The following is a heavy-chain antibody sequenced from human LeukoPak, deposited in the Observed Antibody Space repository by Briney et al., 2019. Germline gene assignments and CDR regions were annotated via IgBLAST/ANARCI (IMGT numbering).Heavy chain of an antibody. V-gene: IGHV1-46*01. CDR3: ARASGKAGTTLNFDY. J-gene: IGHJ4*02. CDR1: GYTFTSYY. Sequence: ASVKVSCKASGYTFTSYYMHWVRQAPGQGLEWMGIINPSGGSTSYAQKCQGRVTMTRDMSTSTVYMELISLRSEDTAVYYCARASGKAGTTLNFDYWGQGTLVTVSS. CDR2: INPSGGST. D-gene: IGHD1-1*01.